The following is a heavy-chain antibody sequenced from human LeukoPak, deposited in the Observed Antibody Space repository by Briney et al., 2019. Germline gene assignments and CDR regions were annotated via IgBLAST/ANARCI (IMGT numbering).Heavy chain of an antibody. D-gene: IGHD1-26*01. J-gene: IGHJ5*02. Sequence: NPSETLSLTCTVSGGSISSYYWSWIRQPPGKGLEWIGYIYYSGSTNYNPSLKSRVTISVDTSKNQFSLKLSSVTAADTAVYYCARDGSWFDPWGQGTLVTVSS. V-gene: IGHV4-4*08. CDR2: IYYSGST. CDR1: GGSISSYY. CDR3: ARDGSWFDP.